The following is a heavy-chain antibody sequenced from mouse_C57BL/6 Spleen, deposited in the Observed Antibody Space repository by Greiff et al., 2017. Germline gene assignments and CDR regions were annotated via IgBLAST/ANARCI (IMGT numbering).Heavy chain of an antibody. V-gene: IGHV5-17*01. D-gene: IGHD2-1*01. CDR3: ARGSTMVPLDY. CDR2: ISSGSSTI. CDR1: GFTFSDYG. J-gene: IGHJ2*01. Sequence: EVHLVESGGGSVKPGGSLKLSCAASGFTFSDYGMHWVRQAPEKGLEWVAYISSGSSTIYYADTVKGRFTISRDNAKNTLFLQMTSLRSEDTAMYYCARGSTMVPLDYWGQGTTLTVSS.